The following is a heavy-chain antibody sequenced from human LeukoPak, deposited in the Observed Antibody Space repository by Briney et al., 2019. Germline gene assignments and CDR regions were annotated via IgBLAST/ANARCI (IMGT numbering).Heavy chain of an antibody. D-gene: IGHD5-12*01. CDR3: ASLYSGYDPFDY. CDR1: GYTFTGYY. Sequence: ASVKVSCKASGYTFTGYYMHWVRQAPGQGLEWMGWINPNGGGTNYAQKFQGRVTMTRDTSISTAYMELSRLRSDDTAVYYCASLYSGYDPFDYWGQGTLVTVSS. J-gene: IGHJ4*02. V-gene: IGHV1-2*02. CDR2: INPNGGGT.